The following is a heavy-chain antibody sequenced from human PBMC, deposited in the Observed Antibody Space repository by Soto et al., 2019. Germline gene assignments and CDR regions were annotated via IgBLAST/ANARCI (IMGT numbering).Heavy chain of an antibody. CDR2: IYYSGST. CDR1: GGSISSYY. D-gene: IGHD1-26*01. Sequence: SETLSLTCTVSGGSISSYYWSWIRQPPGKRLEWIGYIYYSGSTNYNPSLKSRVTISVDTSKNQFSLKLSSVTAADTAVYYCARRWGPTFDFWGQGTLVTVSS. CDR3: ARRWGPTFDF. V-gene: IGHV4-59*01. J-gene: IGHJ4*02.